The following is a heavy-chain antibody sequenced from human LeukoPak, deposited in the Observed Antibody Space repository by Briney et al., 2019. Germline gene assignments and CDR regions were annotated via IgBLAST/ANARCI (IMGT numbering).Heavy chain of an antibody. V-gene: IGHV3-74*01. J-gene: IGHJ4*02. CDR3: ARVWEVAGDY. Sequence: GGSLRLSCAASGFTFDDYAMHWVRQAPGKGLVWVSRINSDGSSTSYADSVKGRFTISRDNAKNTLYLQMNSLRAEDTAVYYCARVWEVAGDYWGQGTLVTVSS. CDR2: INSDGSST. CDR1: GFTFDDYA. D-gene: IGHD2-15*01.